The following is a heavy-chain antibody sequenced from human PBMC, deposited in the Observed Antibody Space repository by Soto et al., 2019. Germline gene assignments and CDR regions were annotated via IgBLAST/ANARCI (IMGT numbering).Heavy chain of an antibody. V-gene: IGHV1-46*01. CDR3: ARXIINTIFVLVINPDYYGIDF. J-gene: IGHJ6*02. CDR2: INPSGGST. Sequence: SVKVSCKASGYTFTSYYMHWVRQAPGQGLEWMGIINPSGGSTSYAQKFQGRVTMTRDTSTSTVYMELSSLRSEDTAVYYCARXIINTIFVLVINPDYYGIDFWGQGTTVTVSS. D-gene: IGHD3-3*01. CDR1: GYTFTSYY.